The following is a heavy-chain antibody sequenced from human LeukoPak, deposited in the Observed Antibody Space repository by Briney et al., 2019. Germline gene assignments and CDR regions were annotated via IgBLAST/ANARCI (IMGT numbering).Heavy chain of an antibody. CDR3: ARGSKGGTMIVVPTWSPFDY. D-gene: IGHD3-22*01. CDR2: INHSGST. J-gene: IGHJ4*02. CDR1: GGSFSGYY. V-gene: IGHV4-34*01. Sequence: PSETLSLTCAVYGGSFSGYYWSWIRQPPGKGLEWIGEINHSGSTNYNPSLKSRVTISVDTSKNQFSLKLSSVTAADTAVYYCARGSKGGTMIVVPTWSPFDYWGQGTLVTVSS.